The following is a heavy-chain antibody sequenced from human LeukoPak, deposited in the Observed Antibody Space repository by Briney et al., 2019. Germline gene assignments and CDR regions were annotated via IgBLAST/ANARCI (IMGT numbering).Heavy chain of an antibody. D-gene: IGHD3-10*01. J-gene: IGHJ4*02. Sequence: SETLSLTCAVYGGSFSGYYWSWIRQPPGKGLEWIGEINHSGSTNYNPSLKSRVTISVDTSKNQFSLKLSSVTAADTAVYYCASQAGWSYHGSGSYNYWGQGTLVTVSS. CDR3: ASQAGWSYHGSGSYNY. V-gene: IGHV4-34*01. CDR1: GGSFSGYY. CDR2: INHSGST.